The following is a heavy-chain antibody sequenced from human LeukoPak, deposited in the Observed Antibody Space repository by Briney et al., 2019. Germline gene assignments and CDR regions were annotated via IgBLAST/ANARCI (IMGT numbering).Heavy chain of an antibody. CDR3: ARHGWVVPAAIAANWLDP. V-gene: IGHV4-4*07. J-gene: IGHJ5*02. CDR1: GGSISSYY. CDR2: IYTSGST. D-gene: IGHD2-2*01. Sequence: SETLSLTCTVSGGSISSYYWSWIRQPAGKGLEWIGRIYTSGSTNYNPSLKSRVTMSVDTSKSQFSLKLSSVTAADTAVYYCARHGWVVPAAIAANWLDPWGQGTLVTVSS.